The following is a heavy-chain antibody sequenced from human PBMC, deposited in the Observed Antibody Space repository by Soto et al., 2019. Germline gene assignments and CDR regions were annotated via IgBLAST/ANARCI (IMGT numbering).Heavy chain of an antibody. J-gene: IGHJ6*02. CDR3: ARGGSGSYIYYYYGMDV. CDR2: IYYSGST. V-gene: IGHV4-59*01. CDR1: GGSISSYY. D-gene: IGHD3-10*01. Sequence: XGTLSLTCTVSGGSISSYYWSWIRQPPGKGLEWIGYIYYSGSTNYNPSLKSRVTISVDTSKNQFSLKLSSVTAADTAVYYCARGGSGSYIYYYYGMDVWGQGTTVTVSS.